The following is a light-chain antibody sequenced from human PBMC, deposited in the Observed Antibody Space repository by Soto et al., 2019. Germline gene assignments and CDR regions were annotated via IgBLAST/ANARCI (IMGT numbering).Light chain of an antibody. CDR3: AAWDDSLSGVV. CDR2: GNT. CDR1: SSNSGSNY. V-gene: IGLV1-47*02. Sequence: QSVVTQPPSASGTPGQRITLSCSGSSSNSGSNYVFWYQQLPGTAPKLLIFGNTKRPSGVPDRFSGSKSGTSASLAISGLRSEDEADYYCAAWDDSLSGVVFGGGTKVTVL. J-gene: IGLJ3*02.